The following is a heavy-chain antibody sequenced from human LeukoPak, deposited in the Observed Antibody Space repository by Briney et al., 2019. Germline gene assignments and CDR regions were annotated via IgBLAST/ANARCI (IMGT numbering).Heavy chain of an antibody. CDR3: ARSLKPGYYYYGMDV. D-gene: IGHD7-27*01. CDR2: LNPNSGNT. J-gene: IGHJ6*02. V-gene: IGHV1-8*01. Sequence: GASVKVSCKASGYTFSSYDINWVRQATGQGLEWVGLLNPNSGNTGYAQKFQGRVTMTRNTSISTAYMELSSLRSEDTAVYYCARSLKPGYYYYGMDVWGQGTTVTVSS. CDR1: GYTFSSYD.